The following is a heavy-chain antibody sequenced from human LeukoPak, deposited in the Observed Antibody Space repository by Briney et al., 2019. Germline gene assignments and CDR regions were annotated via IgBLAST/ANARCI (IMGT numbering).Heavy chain of an antibody. CDR2: IYYSGST. J-gene: IGHJ3*02. D-gene: IGHD1-26*01. Sequence: SETLSLTCTVSGGSISSYYWSWIRQPPGKGLEWIGYIYYSGSTNYNPSHKSRVTISVDTSKNQFSLKLSSVTAADTAVYYCARDPTSSWETAFDIWGQGTMVTVSS. V-gene: IGHV4-59*01. CDR3: ARDPTSSWETAFDI. CDR1: GGSISSYY.